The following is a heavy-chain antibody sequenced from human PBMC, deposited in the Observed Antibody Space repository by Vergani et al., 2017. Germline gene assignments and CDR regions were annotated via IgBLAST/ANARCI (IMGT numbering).Heavy chain of an antibody. CDR1: GYTFTSYA. V-gene: IGHV7-4-1*02. D-gene: IGHD2-2*01. CDR3: ARGSPSAFLPYCSSTSCYYNWFDP. Sequence: QVQLVQSGSELKKPGASVKVSCKVSGYTFTSYAMNWVRQAPGQGLEWMGWINTNTGNPTYAQGFTGRFVFSLDTSVSTAYLQISSLKAEDTAVYYCARGSPSAFLPYCSSTSCYYNWFDPWGQGTLVTVSS. J-gene: IGHJ5*02. CDR2: INTNTGNP.